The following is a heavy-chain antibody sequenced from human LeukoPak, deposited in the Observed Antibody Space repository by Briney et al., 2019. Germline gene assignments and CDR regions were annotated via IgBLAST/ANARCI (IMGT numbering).Heavy chain of an antibody. Sequence: PGGSLRLSCAAPGFTLDDYPMHWVRPAPGKGREWVSLISGVGGGTYYADSVKGRFTISRDNRKNCLYLQMNSLRNEDTALYYCAKDMSTDCYETSGYDYWGQGTLVTVSS. J-gene: IGHJ4*02. CDR3: AKDMSTDCYETSGYDY. CDR1: GFTLDDYP. D-gene: IGHD3-22*01. V-gene: IGHV3-43*02. CDR2: ISGVGGGT.